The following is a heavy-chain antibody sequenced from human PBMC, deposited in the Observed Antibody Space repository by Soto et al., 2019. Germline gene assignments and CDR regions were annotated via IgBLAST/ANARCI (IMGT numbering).Heavy chain of an antibody. Sequence: GASVKVSCKASGYSFTRYGISWVRQAPGQGLEWMGWISGYNGKTKYAQKFQGRITMTRNTSINTAYMELSSLRSEDTAVYYCARERPYFDYWGQGTLVTVSS. CDR3: ARERPYFDY. CDR1: GYSFTRYG. CDR2: ISGYNGKT. J-gene: IGHJ4*02. V-gene: IGHV1-18*01.